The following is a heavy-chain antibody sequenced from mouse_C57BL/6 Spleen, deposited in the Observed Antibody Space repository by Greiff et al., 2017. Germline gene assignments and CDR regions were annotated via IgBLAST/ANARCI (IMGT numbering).Heavy chain of an antibody. V-gene: IGHV3-6*01. CDR3: ASTTVVALDY. CDR2: ISYDGSN. D-gene: IGHD1-1*01. Sequence: DVKLQESGPGLVKPSQSLSLTCSVTGYSITSGYYWNWIRQFPGNKLEWMGYISYDGSNNYNPSLKNRISITRDTSKNQFFLKLNSVTTEDTATYYCASTTVVALDYWGQGTTRTVSS. CDR1: GYSITSGYY. J-gene: IGHJ2*01.